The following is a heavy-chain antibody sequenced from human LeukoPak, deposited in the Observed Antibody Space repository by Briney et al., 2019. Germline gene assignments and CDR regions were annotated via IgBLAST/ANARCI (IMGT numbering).Heavy chain of an antibody. CDR3: GRAQYYGAGSPDAFDI. V-gene: IGHV4-30-4*01. Sequence: PSETLSFTCTDSGGSISSGDYYWRWIRQPPGKGRERIGNIYYRGSTYYNQSLRSRVTRSVDTSKNQFSLKLSSVTAADTAVYYCGRAQYYGAGSPDAFDIWGQGTMVTVSS. CDR1: GGSISSGDYY. J-gene: IGHJ3*02. D-gene: IGHD3-10*01. CDR2: IYYRGST.